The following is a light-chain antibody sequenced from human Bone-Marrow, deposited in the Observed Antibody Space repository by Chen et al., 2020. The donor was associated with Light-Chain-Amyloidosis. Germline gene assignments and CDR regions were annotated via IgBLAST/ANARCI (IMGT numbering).Light chain of an antibody. CDR2: EVT. V-gene: IGLV2-14*01. CDR1: SSDVGGDNH. Sequence: QSALTQPASVSGSPGQSITISCTGTSSDVGGDNHVSWYQQHPDKAPKIMIYEVTYRPSWVPYRSSGSKSDTTASLSISGLQTEDEADYFCSSYTVTNTLVFGSGTRVTVL. CDR3: SSYTVTNTLV. J-gene: IGLJ1*01.